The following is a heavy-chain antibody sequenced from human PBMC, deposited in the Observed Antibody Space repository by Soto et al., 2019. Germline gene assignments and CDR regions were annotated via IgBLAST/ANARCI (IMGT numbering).Heavy chain of an antibody. CDR3: ARGICGGDCYDAFDI. CDR1: GGSISSYY. D-gene: IGHD2-21*02. Sequence: SETLSLTCTVSGGSISSYYWSWIRQPPGKGLEWIGYIYYSGSTNYNPSLKSRVTISVDTSKNQFSLKLSSVTAADTAVYYCARGICGGDCYDAFDIWGQGTMVTVSS. CDR2: IYYSGST. V-gene: IGHV4-59*01. J-gene: IGHJ3*02.